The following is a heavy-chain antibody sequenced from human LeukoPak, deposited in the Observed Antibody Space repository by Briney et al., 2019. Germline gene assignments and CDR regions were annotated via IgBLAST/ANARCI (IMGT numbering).Heavy chain of an antibody. CDR1: GLTFSSYA. D-gene: IGHD3-3*01. Sequence: GGSLRLSCAVSGLTFSSYAMSWVRQAPGKGLEWVSTISGSRTYYADSVKGRFTISRDNSKNTLYLQMNSLRAEDTAVYYCAIHHFLEWLGGPWGQGTLVTVSS. J-gene: IGHJ5*02. CDR3: AIHHFLEWLGGP. V-gene: IGHV3-23*01. CDR2: ISGSRT.